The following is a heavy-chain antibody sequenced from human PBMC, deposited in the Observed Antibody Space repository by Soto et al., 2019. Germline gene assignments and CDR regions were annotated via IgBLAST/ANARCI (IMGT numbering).Heavy chain of an antibody. CDR3: AREGIVAAGTTGNSYSSGMDV. J-gene: IGHJ6*02. Sequence: PGGSLRLSCAASGFTFSSYGMHWVRQAPGKGLEWVAVIWYDGSNKYYADSVKGRFTISRDNSKNTLYLQMNSLRAEDTAVYYCAREGIVAAGTTGNSYSSGMDVWGQGSTLTVSS. CDR2: IWYDGSNK. CDR1: GFTFSSYG. V-gene: IGHV3-33*01. D-gene: IGHD6-13*01.